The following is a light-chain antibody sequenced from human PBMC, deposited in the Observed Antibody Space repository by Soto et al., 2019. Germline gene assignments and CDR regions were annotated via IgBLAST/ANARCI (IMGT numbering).Light chain of an antibody. CDR3: QHYDNWPPWT. V-gene: IGKV3-15*01. CDR2: GAS. Sequence: DIVMTQSPATLSVSAGERVTLSCRASQSVSSNLAWYRQKPGQAPRLLIYGASTRDNDIPARFSGSGSGTEFTLTIRSLQSEDIAVENCQHYDNWPPWTFGQGTKVDIK. CDR1: QSVSSN. J-gene: IGKJ1*01.